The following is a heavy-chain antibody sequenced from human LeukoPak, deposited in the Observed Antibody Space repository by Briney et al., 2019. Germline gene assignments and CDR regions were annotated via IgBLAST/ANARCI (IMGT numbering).Heavy chain of an antibody. V-gene: IGHV1-69*06. CDR2: IISIFCKA. CDR1: GGTFSSYA. D-gene: IGHD3-10*01. Sequence: SVKVACKASGGTFSSYAISWVRQAPGQGLEWVGGIISIFCKANYAQKFQGRVMITADKSTRTAYIEQSSLRSEDTAVYYWESKGIWFGELPPAPYGMDVWGKGTTVTVSS. CDR3: ESKGIWFGELPPAPYGMDV. J-gene: IGHJ6*04.